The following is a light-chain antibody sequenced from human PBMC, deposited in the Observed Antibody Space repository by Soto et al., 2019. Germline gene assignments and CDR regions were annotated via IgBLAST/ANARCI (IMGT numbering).Light chain of an antibody. CDR3: QQYYSTPWT. CDR1: QSVLYSSTNKNY. V-gene: IGKV4-1*01. CDR2: WAS. Sequence: DIVLTQSPDSLVVSLGERATINCKSSQSVLYSSTNKNYLTWYQQKPGQPPKLLIYWASTRESGVPDRFSGSGSETDFTLTISSLQAEDVAVYYCQQYYSTPWTFGQGTKVEIK. J-gene: IGKJ1*01.